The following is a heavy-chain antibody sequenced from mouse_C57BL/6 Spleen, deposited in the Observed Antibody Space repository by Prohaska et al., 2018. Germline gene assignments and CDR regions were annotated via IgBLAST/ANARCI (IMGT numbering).Heavy chain of an antibody. D-gene: IGHD2-5*01. Sequence: QVQLQQSGAELARPGASVKLSCKASGYTFTSYGISWVKQRTGKGLEWIGEIYPRSVNTYYNDKFKGNATLTADKSSSTAYMELRSLTSEDSAVYFCARSGIRYSNQAMDYWGQGTSVTV. CDR3: ARSGIRYSNQAMDY. J-gene: IGHJ4*01. CDR1: GYTFTSYG. V-gene: IGHV1-81*01. CDR2: IYPRSVNT.